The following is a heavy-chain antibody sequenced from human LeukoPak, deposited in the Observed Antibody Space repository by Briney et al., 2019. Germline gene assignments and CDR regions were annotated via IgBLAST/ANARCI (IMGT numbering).Heavy chain of an antibody. J-gene: IGHJ4*02. D-gene: IGHD1-1*01. V-gene: IGHV3-7*01. CDR2: IKQDGSEK. Sequence: GGSLRLSCAASGFTFSTYWMSWVRQAPGKGLEWVANIKQDGSEKYYADSLKGRFTISRDNAKNSLYLQMSSLRAEDTAVYYCAGWNRSHWFDYWGQGTLVTVSS. CDR3: AGWNRSHWFDY. CDR1: GFTFSTYW.